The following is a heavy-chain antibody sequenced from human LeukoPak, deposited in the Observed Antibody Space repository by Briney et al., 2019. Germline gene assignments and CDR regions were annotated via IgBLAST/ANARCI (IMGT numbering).Heavy chain of an antibody. J-gene: IGHJ3*01. V-gene: IGHV4-4*02. CDR3: ARVFELGMNAVDL. D-gene: IGHD7-27*01. CDR2: IYHTGIT. Sequence: ESGPTLFNPSGTMSLTCAISGASIPNRNGWGWVRQPPSKGLEWIGEIYHTGITKYSPSPNSRVTISVDKSKNQFSLNVTSVTAADTAIYYCARVFELGMNAVDLWGQGTMVTVSS. CDR1: GASIPNRNG.